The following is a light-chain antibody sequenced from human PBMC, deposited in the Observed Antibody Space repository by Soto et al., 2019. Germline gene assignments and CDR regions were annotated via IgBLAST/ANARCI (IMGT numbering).Light chain of an antibody. Sequence: EIVMTQSPATLSVSPGERATLSCRASQSVSTKLAWYRHKPGQDPRLLIYGASTRATGIPARFSGSGSGTEFTLTIHSLQSEDFAVYYCQQYKNWPHFTFGPGTTVDIK. CDR2: GAS. CDR3: QQYKNWPHFT. V-gene: IGKV3-15*01. J-gene: IGKJ3*01. CDR1: QSVSTK.